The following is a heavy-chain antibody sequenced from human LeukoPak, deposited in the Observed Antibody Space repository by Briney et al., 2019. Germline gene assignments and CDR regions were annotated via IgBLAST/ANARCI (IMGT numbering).Heavy chain of an antibody. V-gene: IGHV1-8*03. CDR1: GYTFTSYD. D-gene: IGHD1-26*01. CDR3: ATAGGGSYFDAFDI. Sequence: ASVKVSCKASGYTFTSYDINWVRQATGQGLEWMGWMNPNSGNTGYAQKFQGRVTITRNTSISTAYMELSSLRSEDTAVYYCATAGGGSYFDAFDIWGQGTMVTVSS. CDR2: MNPNSGNT. J-gene: IGHJ3*02.